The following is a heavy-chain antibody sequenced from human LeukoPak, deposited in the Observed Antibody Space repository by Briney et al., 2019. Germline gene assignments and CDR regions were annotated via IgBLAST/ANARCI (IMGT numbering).Heavy chain of an antibody. CDR2: IRYDGSNK. CDR3: AKDDRKWTTFGVVKDY. J-gene: IGHJ4*02. CDR1: GFTFSSYG. Sequence: GGSLRLSCAASGFTFSSYGMHWVRQAPGKGLEWVAFIRYDGSNKYYADSVKGRFTISRDNSKNTLYLQMNSLRAEDTAVYYCAKDDRKWTTFGVVKDYWGQGTLVTVS. V-gene: IGHV3-30*02. D-gene: IGHD3-3*01.